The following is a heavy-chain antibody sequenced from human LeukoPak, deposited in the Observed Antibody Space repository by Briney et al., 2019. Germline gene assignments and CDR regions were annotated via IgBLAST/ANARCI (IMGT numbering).Heavy chain of an antibody. CDR3: ARELATFGGVIGY. D-gene: IGHD3-16*01. J-gene: IGHJ4*02. Sequence: ASVKVSCKASGYTFTSYRINWGRQAPGQGLEWMGWISAYNGNTNYAQKLQGRVTMTTDTSTRTAYMELRSLRSDDTAVYYCARELATFGGVIGYWGQGTLITVSS. CDR2: ISAYNGNT. V-gene: IGHV1-18*01. CDR1: GYTFTSYR.